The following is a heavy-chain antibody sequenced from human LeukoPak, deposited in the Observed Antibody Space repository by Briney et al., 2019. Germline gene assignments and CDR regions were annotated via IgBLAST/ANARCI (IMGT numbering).Heavy chain of an antibody. CDR1: GGTFSSYA. V-gene: IGHV1-69*04. Sequence: GSSVKVSCKASGGTFSSYAISWVRQAPGQGLEWMGRIIPILGIANYAQKFQGRVTITADKSTSTAYMELSSLRSEDTAVYYCARLGDFYTYYYDSSGYPDYWGQGTLVTVSS. D-gene: IGHD3-22*01. CDR2: IIPILGIA. CDR3: ARLGDFYTYYYDSSGYPDY. J-gene: IGHJ4*02.